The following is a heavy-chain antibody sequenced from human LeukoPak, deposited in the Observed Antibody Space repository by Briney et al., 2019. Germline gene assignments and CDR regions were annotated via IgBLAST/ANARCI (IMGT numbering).Heavy chain of an antibody. CDR2: ISAYSGNT. CDR3: ARGRQQPDY. V-gene: IGHV1-18*01. CDR1: GYTFTSYG. D-gene: IGHD1/OR15-1a*01. Sequence: ASVEVSYESSGYTFTSYGLSGVRQARAQGREWMGSISAYSGNTNYAQKLQGRVTMTTDTSTSAAYMELRSLRSEGTAVYYCARGRQQPDYWGQGALVTVSS. J-gene: IGHJ4*02.